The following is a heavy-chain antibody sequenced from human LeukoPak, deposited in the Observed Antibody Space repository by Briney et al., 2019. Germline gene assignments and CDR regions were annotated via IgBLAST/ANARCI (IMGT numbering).Heavy chain of an antibody. D-gene: IGHD3-22*01. CDR2: INHRGRS. CDR3: ARGLYDSGDYHYGIRAYYFDT. Sequence: SETLSLTCAVSGASFSSDYWTWIRQPPGKGPGWIAEINHRGRSNYNPSLKSRVAISVDTSKNQFSLNLSSVTAADTARYYCARGLYDSGDYHYGIRAYYFDTWGQGTLVTVSS. CDR1: GASFSSDY. V-gene: IGHV4-34*01. J-gene: IGHJ4*02.